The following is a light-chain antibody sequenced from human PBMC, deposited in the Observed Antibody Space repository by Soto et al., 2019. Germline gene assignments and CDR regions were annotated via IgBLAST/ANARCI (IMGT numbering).Light chain of an antibody. CDR3: SSYTSSNTLYI. J-gene: IGLJ1*01. Sequence: QSALTQPASVSGSPGQSITISCTGTSSDVGGYNYVSWYQQHPGKAPKLMIYDVSNRPSGVSNRFSGSKSGNTASLTISGLHDEEEADSYCSSYTSSNTLYIFGTGTKVXVL. CDR2: DVS. CDR1: SSDVGGYNY. V-gene: IGLV2-14*01.